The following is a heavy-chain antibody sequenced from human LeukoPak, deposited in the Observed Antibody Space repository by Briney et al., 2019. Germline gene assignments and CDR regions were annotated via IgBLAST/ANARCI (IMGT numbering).Heavy chain of an antibody. Sequence: SETLSLTCTVSGGSISSYYWSWIRQPPGKGQEWIGYIYYSGSTNYNPSLKSRVTISVDTSKNQFSLKLSSVTAADTAVYYCARSYDSSGYYRPYNWFDPWGQGTLVTVSS. CDR3: ARSYDSSGYYRPYNWFDP. CDR2: IYYSGST. V-gene: IGHV4-59*01. CDR1: GGSISSYY. D-gene: IGHD3-22*01. J-gene: IGHJ5*02.